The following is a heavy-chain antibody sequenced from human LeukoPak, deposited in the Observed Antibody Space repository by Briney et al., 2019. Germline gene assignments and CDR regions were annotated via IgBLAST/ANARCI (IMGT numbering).Heavy chain of an antibody. CDR3: TTDLSELDDSGYYAKYFHH. V-gene: IGHV3-72*01. Sequence: PGGSLRLSCAASGFNINDHYMDWVRQAPGKGLEWIGRTRNKADGYTTVYAASVKGRFTISRDASHNSMYLQMNSLKTEDTAVYYCTTDLSELDDSGYYAKYFHHWGQGTLVSVSS. CDR1: GFNINDHY. D-gene: IGHD3-22*01. CDR2: TRNKADGYTT. J-gene: IGHJ1*01.